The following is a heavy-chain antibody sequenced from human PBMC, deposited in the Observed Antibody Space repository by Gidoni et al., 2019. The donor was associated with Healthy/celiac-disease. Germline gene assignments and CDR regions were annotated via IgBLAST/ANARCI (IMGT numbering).Heavy chain of an antibody. CDR2: ISSSSSYI. CDR1: GFTFSSYS. J-gene: IGHJ4*02. D-gene: IGHD3-9*01. V-gene: IGHV3-21*01. Sequence: EVQLVESGGGLVKPGGSLRLSCAASGFTFSSYSMNWVRQAPGKGLEWVSSISSSSSYIYYADSVKGRFTISRDNAKNSLYLQMNSLRAEDTAVYYCARMETYYDILTGYRYYFDYWGQGTLVTVSS. CDR3: ARMETYYDILTGYRYYFDY.